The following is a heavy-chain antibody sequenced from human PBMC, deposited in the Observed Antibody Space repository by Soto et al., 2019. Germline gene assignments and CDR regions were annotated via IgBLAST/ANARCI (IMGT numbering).Heavy chain of an antibody. J-gene: IGHJ6*02. V-gene: IGHV4-59*01. Sequence: SETLSLTCTFSGGSISSYYWSWIRQPPGKGLEWIGYIYYSGSTNYNPSLKSRVTISVDTSKNQFSLKLSSVTAADTAVYYCARDMGVPAASDYYYYGMDVWGQGTTVTVSS. CDR3: ARDMGVPAASDYYYYGMDV. CDR1: GGSISSYY. CDR2: IYYSGST. D-gene: IGHD2-2*01.